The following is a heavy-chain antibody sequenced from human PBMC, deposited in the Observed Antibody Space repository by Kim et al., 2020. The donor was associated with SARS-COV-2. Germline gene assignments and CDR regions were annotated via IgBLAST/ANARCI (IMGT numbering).Heavy chain of an antibody. Sequence: DSVKGRFTISRDNSKNTLYLQMSSLRAEDTAVYYCVKGEGIAVAGSAFDIWGQGTMVTVSS. CDR3: VKGEGIAVAGSAFDI. J-gene: IGHJ3*02. D-gene: IGHD6-19*01. V-gene: IGHV3-64D*06.